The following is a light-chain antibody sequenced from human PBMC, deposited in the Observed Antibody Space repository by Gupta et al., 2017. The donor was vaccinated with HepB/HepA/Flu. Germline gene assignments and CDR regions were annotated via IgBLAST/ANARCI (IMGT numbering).Light chain of an antibody. CDR2: DVI. CDR1: SSDIGAYNH. Sequence: QSALTQPASVSGSLGQSITISCTGTSSDIGAYNHVSWYQQHPGTAPKLMSEDVINRPSGPPKRCDAYNSGTTALSNSSGLQADDDAYYYSTLHNSQSTRLFGGGTKLTVL. CDR3: TLHNSQSTRL. J-gene: IGLJ2*01. V-gene: IGLV2-14*03.